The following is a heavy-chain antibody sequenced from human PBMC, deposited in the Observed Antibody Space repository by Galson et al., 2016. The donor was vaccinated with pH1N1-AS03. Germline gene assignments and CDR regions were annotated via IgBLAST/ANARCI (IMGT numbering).Heavy chain of an antibody. CDR1: GFSFSSYG. Sequence: SLRLSCAASGFSFSSYGMHWARQAPGKGLEWVAFIPYDGNNKYYSDSVKGRFTISRDNSKNTVYLQMNSLSAEDSAVYFCARETIRAGEFDLWGRGTVVTVSS. V-gene: IGHV3-30*02. CDR3: ARETIRAGEFDL. CDR2: IPYDGNNK. D-gene: IGHD1-26*01. J-gene: IGHJ3*01.